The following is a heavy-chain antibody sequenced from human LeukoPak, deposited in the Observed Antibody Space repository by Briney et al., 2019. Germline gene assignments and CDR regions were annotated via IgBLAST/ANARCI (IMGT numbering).Heavy chain of an antibody. D-gene: IGHD3-22*01. CDR3: ARAGYYYDSSANHD. J-gene: IGHJ4*01. CDR1: GGTFSGYA. CDR2: IIPIFGTA. Sequence: GASVKVSCKASGGTFSGYAISWVRQAPGQGLEWMGRIIPIFGTANYAQKFQGRVTITTDESTSTAYMELSSLRSEDTAVYYCARAGYYYDSSANHDWGHGTLVTVSS. V-gene: IGHV1-69*05.